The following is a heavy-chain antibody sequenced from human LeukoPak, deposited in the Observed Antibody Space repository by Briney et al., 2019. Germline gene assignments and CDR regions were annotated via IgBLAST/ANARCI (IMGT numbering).Heavy chain of an antibody. CDR1: GGSFSGYY. J-gene: IGHJ4*02. V-gene: IGHV4-34*01. CDR2: INHSGST. CDR3: ARVGLGIEADYFDY. Sequence: SETLSLTCAVYGGSFSGYYWSWIRQPPGKGLEWIGEINHSGSTNYNPSLKSRVTISVDTSKNQFSLKLSSVTAADTAAYYCARVGLGIEADYFDYWGQGTLVTVSS. D-gene: IGHD7-27*01.